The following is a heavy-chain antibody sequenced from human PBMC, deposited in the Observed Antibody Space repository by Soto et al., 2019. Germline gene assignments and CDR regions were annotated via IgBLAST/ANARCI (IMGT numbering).Heavy chain of an antibody. CDR3: ETGSKGYYYGMDV. J-gene: IGHJ6*02. CDR1: GGSFSGYY. V-gene: IGHV4-34*01. D-gene: IGHD3-10*01. CDR2: INHSGST. Sequence: SETLSLTCAVYGGSFSGYYWSWIRQPPGKGLEWIGEINHSGSTNYNPSLKSRVTISVDTSKNQFSLKLSSVTAADTAVYYCETGSKGYYYGMDVWGQGTTVTVSS.